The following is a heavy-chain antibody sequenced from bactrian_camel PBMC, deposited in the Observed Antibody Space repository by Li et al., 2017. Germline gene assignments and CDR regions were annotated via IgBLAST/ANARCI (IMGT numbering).Heavy chain of an antibody. V-gene: IGHV3S42*01. CDR1: GYTFSGVV. J-gene: IGHJ4*01. CDR2: VFPGGVRT. CDR3: ANTHTVGSWYLGLID. Sequence: QLVESGGGSVQAGGSLRLSCEGSGYTFSGVVMGWFRQIPGKEREGVAAVFPGGVRTIYADSVKGRFTISRDNAKNTLYLQLNSLRTEDTALYYCANTHTVGSWYLGLIDWGQGTQVTVS. D-gene: IGHD6*01.